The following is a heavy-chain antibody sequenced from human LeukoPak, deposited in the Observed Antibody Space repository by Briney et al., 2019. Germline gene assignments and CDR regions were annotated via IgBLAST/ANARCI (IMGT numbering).Heavy chain of an antibody. D-gene: IGHD4-23*01. CDR1: GFTFSSYW. J-gene: IGHJ5*02. CDR2: INSDGSST. V-gene: IGHV3-74*01. Sequence: GGSLRLSCAASGFTFSSYWMHWVRQAPGKGLVWVSRINSDGSSTSYADSVKGRFTISRDNAKNTLYLQMNSLRAEDTAVCYCAREEGAYGGSNWFDPWGQGTLVTVSS. CDR3: AREEGAYGGSNWFDP.